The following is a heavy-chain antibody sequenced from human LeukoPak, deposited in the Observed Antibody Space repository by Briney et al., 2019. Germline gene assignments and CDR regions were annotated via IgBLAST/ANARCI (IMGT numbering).Heavy chain of an antibody. D-gene: IGHD3-22*01. CDR2: ISGSGSST. CDR3: VKDDSSGFRSYFDY. J-gene: IGHJ4*02. CDR1: GFTFSNYA. Sequence: PGGSLRLSCAASGFTFSNYAMSWVRQAPGKGLEWVSGISGSGSSTAYADSVKGRFTISRDNSKNTLYLQMSSLRAEDTAVYYCVKDDSSGFRSYFDYWGQGTLVTVSS. V-gene: IGHV3-23*01.